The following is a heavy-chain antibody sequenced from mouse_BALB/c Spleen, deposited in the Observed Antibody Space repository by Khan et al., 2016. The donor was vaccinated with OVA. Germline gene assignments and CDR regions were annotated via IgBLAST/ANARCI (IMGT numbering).Heavy chain of an antibody. CDR3: ARVYGGDFDY. Sequence: VQLKESGPGLVKPSQSPSLTCTVTGYSITSDYAWNWIRQFPGNKLEWMGFISYSGNTKYNPSLKSRFSITRDTSKNQFFLHLNSVTIEDTATYYCARVYGGDFDYWGQGTTLTVSS. V-gene: IGHV3-2*02. CDR2: ISYSGNT. CDR1: GYSITSDYA. J-gene: IGHJ2*01. D-gene: IGHD1-1*01.